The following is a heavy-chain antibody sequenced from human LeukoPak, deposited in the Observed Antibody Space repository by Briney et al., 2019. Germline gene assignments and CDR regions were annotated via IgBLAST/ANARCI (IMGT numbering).Heavy chain of an antibody. CDR3: ARPAAITRFAFDI. CDR2: IYYSGST. D-gene: IGHD2-2*02. V-gene: IGHV4-31*03. Sequence: SETLSLTCTVSGVSISSGGYYWSWIRQHPGKGLEWIGYIYYSGSTYYNPSLKSRVTISVDTSKNQFSLKLSSVTAADTAVYYCARPAAITRFAFDIWGQGTMVTVSS. CDR1: GVSISSGGYY. J-gene: IGHJ3*02.